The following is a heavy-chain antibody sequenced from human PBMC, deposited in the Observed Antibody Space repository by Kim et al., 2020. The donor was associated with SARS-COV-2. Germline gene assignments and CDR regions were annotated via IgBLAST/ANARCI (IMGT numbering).Heavy chain of an antibody. D-gene: IGHD2-8*01. Sequence: NYNPSLKSRVNISVDTSKNQFSLKLTSATAADTAVYYCARQGAYDAKWFDPWGQGTLVTVSS. V-gene: IGHV4-59*08. J-gene: IGHJ5*02. CDR3: ARQGAYDAKWFDP.